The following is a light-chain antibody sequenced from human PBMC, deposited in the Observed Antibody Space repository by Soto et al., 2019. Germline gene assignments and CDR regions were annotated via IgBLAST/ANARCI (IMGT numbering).Light chain of an antibody. CDR1: SSDVGGYEF. CDR2: KVS. V-gene: IGLV2-14*01. J-gene: IGLJ1*01. Sequence: LARPASVSMCPGKWIAISCSVTSSDVGGYEFVSWYQQHPGKAPKLLISKVSNRPSGVSDRFSGSKSGNTASLTISGLQAEDEADYYCSSFTSAYTFVFGSGTKVTVL. CDR3: SSFTSAYTFV.